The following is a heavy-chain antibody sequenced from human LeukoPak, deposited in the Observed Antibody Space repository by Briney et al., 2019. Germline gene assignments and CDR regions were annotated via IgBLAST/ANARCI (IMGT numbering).Heavy chain of an antibody. CDR1: GFTFSSYG. D-gene: IGHD1-26*01. Sequence: GGSLRLSCEASGFTFSSYGIHWVRQPPGKGLEWVAVIWSDGSNKYYADSVKGRFTISRDNSKDTLYLQLNSLRAEDTAVYYCARASGSFDYWGQGTLVSVSS. CDR3: ARASGSFDY. V-gene: IGHV3-33*01. J-gene: IGHJ4*02. CDR2: IWSDGSNK.